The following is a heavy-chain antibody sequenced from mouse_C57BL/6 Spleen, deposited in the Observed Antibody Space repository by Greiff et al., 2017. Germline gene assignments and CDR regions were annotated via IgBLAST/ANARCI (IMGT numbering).Heavy chain of an antibody. CDR3: ARSRAYGNYPY. D-gene: IGHD2-1*01. V-gene: IGHV1-82*01. CDR2: IYPGDGDT. Sequence: VQLQQSGPELVKPGASVKISCKASGYAFSSSWMNWVKQRPGKGLEWIGRIYPGDGDTNYNGKFKGKATLTADKSSSTAYMQLSSLTSEDSAVYFCARSRAYGNYPYWGQGTTLTVSS. J-gene: IGHJ2*01. CDR1: GYAFSSSW.